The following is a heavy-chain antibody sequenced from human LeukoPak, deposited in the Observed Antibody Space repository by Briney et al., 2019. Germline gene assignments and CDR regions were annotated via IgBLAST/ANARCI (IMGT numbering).Heavy chain of an antibody. Sequence: PGGPLRLSCAASGFTFRSYAIYWVRQAPGKGLEWVSGISGSGGDTYFAGSVKGRFTISRDNSKNTVFLQMDSLRAEDTAVYYCAKTTAGYSSGRSPGWPIDYWGQGTLVTVSS. CDR1: GFTFRSYA. CDR3: AKTTAGYSSGRSPGWPIDY. V-gene: IGHV3-23*01. D-gene: IGHD6-19*01. CDR2: ISGSGGDT. J-gene: IGHJ4*02.